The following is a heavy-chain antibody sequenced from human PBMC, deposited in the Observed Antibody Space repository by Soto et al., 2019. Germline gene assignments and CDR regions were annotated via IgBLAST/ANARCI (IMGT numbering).Heavy chain of an antibody. V-gene: IGHV2-70*12. J-gene: IGHJ4*02. CDR1: GFSLSTSGMC. D-gene: IGHD5-18*01. CDR2: IDWDDEK. Sequence: SGPTLVNPTQTLTLTCTVSGFSLSTSGMCVSWIRQPPGKALEWLALIDWDDEKFYSTSLKTRLSISKDTSTNLVVLTMANMDPVDTGTYYCVHTGYSYDPFGYWGRGTLVTVSS. CDR3: VHTGYSYDPFGY.